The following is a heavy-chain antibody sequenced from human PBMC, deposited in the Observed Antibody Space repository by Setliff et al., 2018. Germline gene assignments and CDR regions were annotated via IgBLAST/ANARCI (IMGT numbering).Heavy chain of an antibody. J-gene: IGHJ4*02. CDR2: VYYSGTT. Sequence: KPSETLSLTCTVSGGSISTYYWSWIRQPPGKGLEFIGYVYYSGTTNYDPSLKSRVTMSVDTPKNQFSLKLSSVTAADTAVYYCARGGTYRYFDYWGQGTLVTVSS. CDR3: ARGGTYRYFDY. V-gene: IGHV4-59*01. CDR1: GGSISTYY.